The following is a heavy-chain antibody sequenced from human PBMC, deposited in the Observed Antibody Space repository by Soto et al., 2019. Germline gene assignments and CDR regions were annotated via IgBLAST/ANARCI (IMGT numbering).Heavy chain of an antibody. J-gene: IGHJ3*02. CDR1: GYTFTGYY. D-gene: IGHD2-15*01. Sequence: ASVKVSCKASGYTFTGYYMHWVRQAPGQGLEWMGWINPNSGSTNYAQKFQGWVTMTRDTSISTAYMELSRLRSDDTAVYYWARGYCSGGSCYSDDAFDIWGQGTMVTVSS. CDR2: INPNSGST. CDR3: ARGYCSGGSCYSDDAFDI. V-gene: IGHV1-2*04.